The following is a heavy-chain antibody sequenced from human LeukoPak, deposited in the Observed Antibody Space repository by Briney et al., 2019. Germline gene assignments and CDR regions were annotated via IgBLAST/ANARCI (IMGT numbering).Heavy chain of an antibody. CDR1: AGSVTNGDYY. D-gene: IGHD2-2*01. CDR2: VYYTGST. J-gene: IGHJ6*02. CDR3: ARVCSTSCPKYGMDV. V-gene: IGHV4-61*08. Sequence: PSETLSLTCTVSAGSVTNGDYYWSWLRQPPGKALEWIGFVYYTGSTYYTPSLEGRATISVDTSKNQFSVKLSSVTAADTAVYYCARVCSTSCPKYGMDVWGQGTTVTVSS.